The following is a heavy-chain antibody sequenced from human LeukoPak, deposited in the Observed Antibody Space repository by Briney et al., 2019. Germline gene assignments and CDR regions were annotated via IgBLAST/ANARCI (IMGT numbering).Heavy chain of an antibody. CDR3: ARVRTNSWYSDS. CDR1: RGSLSGSF. V-gene: IGHV4-34*01. Sequence: SETLSLTCAVQRGSLSGSFWTWIRQPPGKGLEWIGEINHSGTSNYSPSLKSRVTVSADTSKNQFSLNLTSVTAADTAVYYCARVRTNSWYSDSWGQGTLVTVSS. CDR2: INHSGTS. J-gene: IGHJ4*02. D-gene: IGHD6-13*01.